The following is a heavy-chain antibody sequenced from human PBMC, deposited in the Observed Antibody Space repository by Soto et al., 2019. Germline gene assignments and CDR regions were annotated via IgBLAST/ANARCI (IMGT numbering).Heavy chain of an antibody. CDR2: INHSGST. CDR3: ARGQHRGYFDY. J-gene: IGHJ4*02. Sequence: QVQLQQWGAGLLKPSETLSLTCAVYGGSFSGYYWSWIRQPPGKGLEWIGEINHSGSTNYNPSLKSRVTISVDTSKNQFSLKLSSETAADTAAYYCARGQHRGYFDYWGQGTLVTVSS. V-gene: IGHV4-34*01. CDR1: GGSFSGYY. D-gene: IGHD3-10*01.